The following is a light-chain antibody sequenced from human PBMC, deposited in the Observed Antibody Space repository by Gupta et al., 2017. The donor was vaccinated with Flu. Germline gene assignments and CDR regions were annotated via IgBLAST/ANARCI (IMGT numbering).Light chain of an antibody. V-gene: IGLV3-25*02. CDR1: ALSKQY. CDR2: RDT. Sequence: SYELTPSPSVSLSPGQTASITCSGDALSKQYTYWYQQKPGQAPVLLIYRDTERPSGIPERFSGSNSGTTVTLTISGVQAEDEADYYCQSADSSGTYWVFGGGTKVTVL. CDR3: QSADSSGTYWV. J-gene: IGLJ3*02.